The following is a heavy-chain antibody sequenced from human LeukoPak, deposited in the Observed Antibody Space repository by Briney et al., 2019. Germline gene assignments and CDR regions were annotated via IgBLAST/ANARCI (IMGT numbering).Heavy chain of an antibody. CDR3: ARGPMVRGVIGWFDP. CDR2: INHSGST. CDR1: GGSFSGYY. Sequence: SETLSLTCAVYGGSFSGYYWRWIRQPPGKGLEWIGEINHSGSTNYNPSLKSRVTISVDTSKNQLPLKLSAVTAADTAVYYCARGPMVRGVIGWFDPWGQGTLVTVSS. V-gene: IGHV4-34*01. D-gene: IGHD3-10*01. J-gene: IGHJ5*02.